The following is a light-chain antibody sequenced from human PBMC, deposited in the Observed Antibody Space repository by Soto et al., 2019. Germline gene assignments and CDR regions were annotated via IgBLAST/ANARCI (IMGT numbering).Light chain of an antibody. CDR2: GGS. J-gene: IGKJ2*01. CDR3: QQWSSSPRT. Sequence: EIVLTQSPGTLSLSPGERATLSCRASQSVTNSRLAWYQQKPGQAPKVLIYGGSNRATGIPDRFSGSGSGTDFTLTISRLEPEDFAGYYCQQWSSSPRTFGQGTKLEIK. CDR1: QSVTNSR. V-gene: IGKV3-20*01.